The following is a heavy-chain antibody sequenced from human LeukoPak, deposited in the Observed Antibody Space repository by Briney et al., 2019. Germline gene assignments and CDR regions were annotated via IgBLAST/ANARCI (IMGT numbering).Heavy chain of an antibody. V-gene: IGHV3-7*05. CDR3: AGGYYYDSSGYYRAY. CDR2: IKQDGSEK. Sequence: GGSLRLSCAASGFTFSSFWMSWVRQAPGKGLEWVANIKQDGSEKYYVDSVKGRFTISRDNAKNSLYLQMDSLRAEDTAVYYCAGGYYYDSSGYYRAYWGQGTLVSVSS. J-gene: IGHJ4*02. D-gene: IGHD3-22*01. CDR1: GFTFSSFW.